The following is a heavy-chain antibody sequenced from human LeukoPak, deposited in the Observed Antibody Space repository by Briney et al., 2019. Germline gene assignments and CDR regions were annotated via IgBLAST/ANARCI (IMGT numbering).Heavy chain of an antibody. CDR1: GFTFSSYS. CDR2: ISSSSSYI. Sequence: GGSLRLSCAASGFTFSSYSMNWVRQAPGKGVEWVSSISSSSSYIYYADSVKGRFTISRDNAKNSLYLQMNSLRAEDTAVYYCATHTVVVTATPDAFAFWGQGTMVTVSS. V-gene: IGHV3-21*04. J-gene: IGHJ3*01. D-gene: IGHD2-21*02. CDR3: ATHTVVVTATPDAFAF.